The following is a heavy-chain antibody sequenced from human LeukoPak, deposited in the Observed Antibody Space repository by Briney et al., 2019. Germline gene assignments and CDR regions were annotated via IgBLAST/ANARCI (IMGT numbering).Heavy chain of an antibody. CDR1: GFTFTNYP. CDR2: ISETGGST. J-gene: IGHJ4*02. V-gene: IGHV3-23*01. D-gene: IGHD3-9*01. Sequence: GGSLRLSCAASGFTFTNYPMIWVRQPPGKGLEWVSGISETGGSTEYADSVKGRFTISRDNSKNTLYLQMNSLRAEDTAVYYCARDNDWAFHYWGQGTLVTVSS. CDR3: ARDNDWAFHY.